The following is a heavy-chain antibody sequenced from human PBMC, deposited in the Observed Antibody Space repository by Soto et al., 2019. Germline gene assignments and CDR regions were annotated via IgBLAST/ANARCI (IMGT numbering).Heavy chain of an antibody. J-gene: IGHJ4*02. Sequence: QVQLVESGGGVVQPGRSLRLSCAASGFTFSSYGMHWVRQAPGRGLEWVAVISYDGSNKYYADSVKGRFTISRDNSKNALYLQMNSLRAEDTAVYYCAKPRGSWSSPYYFYSWGQGTMVTVSS. CDR2: ISYDGSNK. V-gene: IGHV3-30*18. CDR3: AKPRGSWSSPYYFYS. D-gene: IGHD3-10*01. CDR1: GFTFSSYG.